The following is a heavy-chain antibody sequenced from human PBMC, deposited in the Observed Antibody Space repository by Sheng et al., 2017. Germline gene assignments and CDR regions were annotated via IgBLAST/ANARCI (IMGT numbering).Heavy chain of an antibody. CDR3: VKGGSSTVDYYMDV. Sequence: QVHLVESGGGVVQPGGSLRLSCAASGVTFRRFAMHWVRQTPGKGLEWVAVISRDGSLIEEAASLQGRFTISRDDSKNTMYLQMNSLRDEDMALYYCVKGGSSTVDYYMDVWGQGTTVIVSS. CDR2: ISRDGSLI. J-gene: IGHJ6*03. D-gene: IGHD6-6*01. CDR1: GVTFRRFA. V-gene: IGHV3-30*18.